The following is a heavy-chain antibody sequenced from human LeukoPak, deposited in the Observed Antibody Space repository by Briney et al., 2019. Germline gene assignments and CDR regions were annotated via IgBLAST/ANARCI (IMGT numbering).Heavy chain of an antibody. CDR1: GGSFSGYY. J-gene: IGHJ6*03. V-gene: IGHV4-34*01. D-gene: IGHD3-3*01. CDR2: INHSGST. Sequence: SETLSLTCAVYGGSFSGYYWSWIRQPPGKGLEWIGEINHSGSTNYNPSLKSRVTISVDTSKNQFSLKLSSVTAADTAVYYCARGGRFLEWLPQVHYYYYMDVWGKGTTVTVSS. CDR3: ARGGRFLEWLPQVHYYYYMDV.